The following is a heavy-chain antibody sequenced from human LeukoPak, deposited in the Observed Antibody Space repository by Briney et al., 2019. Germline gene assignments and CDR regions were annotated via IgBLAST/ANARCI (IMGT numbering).Heavy chain of an antibody. J-gene: IGHJ4*02. V-gene: IGHV3-23*01. Sequence: PGGSLRLSCAAAGFTLISCAMSWVRQAPGKGLEWVSGISGSGGSTYYADSVKGRFTISRDNSKNTLFLQMNILRAEDTAVYYGIPVAGTGFDYWGQGTLVTVSS. CDR3: IPVAGTGFDY. CDR2: ISGSGGST. D-gene: IGHD6-19*01. CDR1: GFTLISCA.